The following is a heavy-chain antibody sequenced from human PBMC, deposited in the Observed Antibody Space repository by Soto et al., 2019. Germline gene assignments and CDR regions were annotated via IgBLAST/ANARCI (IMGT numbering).Heavy chain of an antibody. D-gene: IGHD3-22*01. CDR3: ARQYYYDRTGRYDY. CDR1: GGSISGYY. Sequence: SETLSLTCTVSGGSISGYYWSWIREPPGKGLGWIGNIYYSGGTNYNPSLNSRVTISIDTSRNQFSLKLISVTAADTAVYYCARQYYYDRTGRYDYWGQGTLVTGSS. V-gene: IGHV4-59*08. CDR2: IYYSGGT. J-gene: IGHJ4*02.